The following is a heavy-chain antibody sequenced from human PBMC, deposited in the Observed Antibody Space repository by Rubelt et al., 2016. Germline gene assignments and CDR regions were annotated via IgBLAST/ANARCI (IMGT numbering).Heavy chain of an antibody. V-gene: IGHV3-30*04. Sequence: VQLVESGGGLVQPGGSLRLSCAASGFTFSSYAMHWVRQAPGKGLEWVAVISYDGSNKYNAYSVDGRFTISRDNSKNTLYLEMNSLGAEDTAVYHCARDLGTTSWLVLVFDYWGQGTLVTVSS. CDR1: GFTFSSYA. J-gene: IGHJ4*02. D-gene: IGHD6-19*01. CDR2: ISYDGSNK. CDR3: ARDLGTTSWLVLVFDY.